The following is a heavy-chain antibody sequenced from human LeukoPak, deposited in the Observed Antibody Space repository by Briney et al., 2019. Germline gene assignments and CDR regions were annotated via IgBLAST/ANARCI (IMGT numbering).Heavy chain of an antibody. J-gene: IGHJ4*02. V-gene: IGHV3-9*01. CDR3: ARDLDGSGRAFDY. D-gene: IGHD3-10*01. CDR2: ISWNSGSI. Sequence: PGRSLRLSCAASGFTFDDYAMHWVRQAPGKGLEWVSGISWNSGSIGYADSVKGRFTISRDNAKDSLYLQMSSLRAEDTAVYYCARDLDGSGRAFDYWGQGTLVTVSS. CDR1: GFTFDDYA.